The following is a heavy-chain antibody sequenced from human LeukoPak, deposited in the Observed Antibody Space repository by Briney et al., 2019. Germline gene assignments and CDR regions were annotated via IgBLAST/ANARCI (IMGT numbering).Heavy chain of an antibody. Sequence: MASETLSLTCAVYGGSFSGYYWSWIRQPPGKGLEWIGEINHSGSTNYNPSLKSRVTISVDTSKNQFSLKLSSVTAADTAVYYCARRLGYCSSTSCQKGLDYWGQGTLVTVSS. J-gene: IGHJ4*02. CDR3: ARRLGYCSSTSCQKGLDY. CDR1: GGSFSGYY. CDR2: INHSGST. D-gene: IGHD2-2*01. V-gene: IGHV4-34*01.